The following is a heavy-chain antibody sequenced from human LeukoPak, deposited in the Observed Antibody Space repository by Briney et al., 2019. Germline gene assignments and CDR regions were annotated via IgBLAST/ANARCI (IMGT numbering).Heavy chain of an antibody. Sequence: SETLSLTCTVSGGSISSSSYYWGWIRQPPGKGLEWIGSIYYSGSTYYNPSLKSRVTISVDTSKNQFSLKLSSVTAADTAVYYCARRSQQLYNWFDPWGQGTLVTVSS. D-gene: IGHD6-13*01. J-gene: IGHJ5*02. CDR1: GGSISSSSYY. CDR2: IYYSGST. CDR3: ARRSQQLYNWFDP. V-gene: IGHV4-39*01.